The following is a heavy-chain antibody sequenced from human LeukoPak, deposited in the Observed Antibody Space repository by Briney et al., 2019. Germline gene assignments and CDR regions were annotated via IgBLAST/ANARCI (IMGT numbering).Heavy chain of an antibody. J-gene: IGHJ4*02. CDR2: IYSGGST. V-gene: IGHV3-66*02. CDR1: GFTVSSNY. D-gene: IGHD6-6*01. Sequence: GGSLRLSCAASGFTVSSNYMNWVRQAPGKGLEWVSVIYSGGSTYYADSVKGRFTISRDNSKNTLYLQMNSLRAEDTAMYYCARDGARDPSIAGTVGGYYFDYWGQGTLVTVSS. CDR3: ARDGARDPSIAGTVGGYYFDY.